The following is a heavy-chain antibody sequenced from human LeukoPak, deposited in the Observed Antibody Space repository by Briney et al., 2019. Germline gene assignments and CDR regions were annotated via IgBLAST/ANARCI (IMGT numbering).Heavy chain of an antibody. CDR2: INPNSGGT. J-gene: IGHJ4*02. V-gene: IGHV1-2*02. Sequence: SVKVSCKASGYTFTGYYMHWVRRAPGQGLEWMGWINPNSGGTNSAQKFQGRVTMTRDTSISTAHMELSRLRSDDTAVYYCARGGYYDSSAYRVLDYWGQGTLVTVSS. D-gene: IGHD3-22*01. CDR3: ARGGYYDSSAYRVLDY. CDR1: GYTFTGYY.